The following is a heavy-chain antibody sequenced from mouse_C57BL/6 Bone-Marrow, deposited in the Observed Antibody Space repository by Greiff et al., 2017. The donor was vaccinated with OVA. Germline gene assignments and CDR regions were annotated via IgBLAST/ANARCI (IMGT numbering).Heavy chain of an antibody. Sequence: QVQLQQPGAELVKPGASVKLSCKASGYTFTSYWMHWVKQRPGPGLEWIGMIHPNSGSTNYNEKFKSKATLTVDKSSSTAYMQLSSLTSEDSAVYYCARLIYLDCFDYWGQGTTLTVSS. CDR3: ARLIYLDCFDY. D-gene: IGHD5-5*01. CDR2: IHPNSGST. V-gene: IGHV1-64*01. J-gene: IGHJ2*01. CDR1: GYTFTSYW.